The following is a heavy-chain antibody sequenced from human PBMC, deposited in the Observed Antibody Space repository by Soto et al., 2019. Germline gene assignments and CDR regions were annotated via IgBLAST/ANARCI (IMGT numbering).Heavy chain of an antibody. CDR2: ISSSGSTI. CDR3: ARESIDDYGDF. CDR1: GFTFRSYE. V-gene: IGHV3-48*03. J-gene: IGHJ4*02. Sequence: GGSLRLSCAASGFTFRSYEMNWVRQAPGKGLEWVSYISSSGSTIYYADSVKGRFTISRDNAKNSLYLQMNSLRAEDTAVYYCARESIDDYGDFWGQGXLVTVYS. D-gene: IGHD3-16*02.